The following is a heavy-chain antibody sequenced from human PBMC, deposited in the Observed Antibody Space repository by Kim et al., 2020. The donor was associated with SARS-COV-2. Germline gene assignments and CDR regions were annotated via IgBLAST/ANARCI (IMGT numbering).Heavy chain of an antibody. J-gene: IGHJ4*02. CDR3: ARHIRIVVVPAAILA. CDR1: GGSISSSSYY. V-gene: IGHV4-39*01. D-gene: IGHD2-2*01. CDR2: IYYSGST. Sequence: SETLSLTCTVSGGSISSSSYYWGWIRQPPGKGLERIGSIYYSGSTYYNPSLKSRVTISVVTSKNQFSLKLSSVTTADTAVYYCARHIRIVVVPAAILAWGQGTLVTVSS.